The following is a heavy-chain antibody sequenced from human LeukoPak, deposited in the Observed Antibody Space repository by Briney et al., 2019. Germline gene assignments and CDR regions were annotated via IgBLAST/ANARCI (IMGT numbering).Heavy chain of an antibody. CDR2: TYPGDSDT. J-gene: IGHJ4*02. V-gene: IGHV5-51*01. CDR1: GYSFTSYW. Sequence: AGESLKISCKGSGYSFTSYWIGWVRQLPGKGLEWMGITYPGDSDTRYSPSFQGQVTISADKSVSTAYLQWSSLKASDTAMYYCARQDCSSTSCRYYFDYWGQGTLVTVSS. CDR3: ARQDCSSTSCRYYFDY. D-gene: IGHD2-2*01.